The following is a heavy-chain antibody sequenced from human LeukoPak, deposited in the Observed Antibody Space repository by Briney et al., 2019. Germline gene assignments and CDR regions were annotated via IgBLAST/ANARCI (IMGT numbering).Heavy chain of an antibody. CDR3: ARDSDYDISTGLENGAIDY. Sequence: GGSLRLSCAASGFTFSSYAMSWVRQAPGKGLEWVSAISGSGGSTYYADSVKGRFTISRDNSKNTLYLQMNSLRAEDTAVYFCARDSDYDISTGLENGAIDYWGQGTLVTVSS. V-gene: IGHV3-23*01. J-gene: IGHJ4*02. CDR1: GFTFSSYA. D-gene: IGHD3-9*01. CDR2: ISGSGGST.